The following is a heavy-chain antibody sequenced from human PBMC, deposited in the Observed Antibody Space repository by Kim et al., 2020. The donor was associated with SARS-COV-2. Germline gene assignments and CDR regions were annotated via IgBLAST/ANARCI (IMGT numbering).Heavy chain of an antibody. CDR3: ARLGGDELLWFGDPSGY. J-gene: IGHJ4*02. D-gene: IGHD3-10*01. V-gene: IGHV4-39*01. CDR2: IYYSGST. Sequence: SETLSLTCTVSGGSISSSSYYWGWIRQPPGKGLEWIGSIYYSGSTYYNPSLKSRVTISVDTSKNQFSLKLSSVTAADTAVYYCARLGGDELLWFGDPSGYWGQGTLVTVSS. CDR1: GGSISSSSYY.